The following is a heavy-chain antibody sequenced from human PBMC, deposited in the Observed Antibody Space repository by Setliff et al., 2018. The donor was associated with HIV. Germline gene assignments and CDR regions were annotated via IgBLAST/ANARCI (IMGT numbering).Heavy chain of an antibody. CDR3: ARDSGTTLGATRPGY. V-gene: IGHV3-7*01. CDR1: GFTFSSYW. D-gene: IGHD1-26*01. J-gene: IGHJ4*02. Sequence: GGSLRLSCAASGFTFSSYWMSWVRQAPGKGLEWVANIKQDGSEKYYVDSVKGQFTISRDNAKNSLYLQMNSLRAEDTAVYYCARDSGTTLGATRPGYWGQGTLVTVSS. CDR2: IKQDGSEK.